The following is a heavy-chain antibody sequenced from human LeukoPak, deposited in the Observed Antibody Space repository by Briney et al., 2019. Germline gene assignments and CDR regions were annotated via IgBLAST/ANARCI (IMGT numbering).Heavy chain of an antibody. D-gene: IGHD3-10*01. J-gene: IGHJ4*02. CDR3: ARDHSQYYYGSGSSYDY. Sequence: GGPLRLSCAASGFTFSSYWMSWVRQAPGKGLEWVANIKQDGSEKCYVDSVKGRFTISRDNAKNSLYLQMNSLRAEDTAVYYCARDHSQYYYGSGSSYDYWGQGTLVTVSS. V-gene: IGHV3-7*01. CDR1: GFTFSSYW. CDR2: IKQDGSEK.